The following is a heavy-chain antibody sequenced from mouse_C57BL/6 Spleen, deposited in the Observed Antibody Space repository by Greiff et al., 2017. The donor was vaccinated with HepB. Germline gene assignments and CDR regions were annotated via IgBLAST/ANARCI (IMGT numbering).Heavy chain of an antibody. V-gene: IGHV1-15*01. CDR2: IDPETGGT. Sequence: QVQLQQSGAELVRPGASVTLSCKASGYTFTDYEMHWVKQTPVHGLEWIGAIDPETGGTAYNQKFKGKAILTADKSSSTAYMELRSLTSEDSAVYYCTRARYYYGSSLDYWGQGTTLTVSS. D-gene: IGHD1-1*01. J-gene: IGHJ2*01. CDR3: TRARYYYGSSLDY. CDR1: GYTFTDYE.